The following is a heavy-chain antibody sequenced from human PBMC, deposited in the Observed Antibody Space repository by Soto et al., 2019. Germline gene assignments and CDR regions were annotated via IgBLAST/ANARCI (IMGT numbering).Heavy chain of an antibody. CDR1: GYNFAGYW. Sequence: GESLKISCKGSGYNFAGYWITWVRQMPGKGLELMGIIYPSDSDTRYRPSFQGQVTISADKSISSAYLQWSSLRASDTAMYYCARGGVSTRTFDYWGQGTPVTVSS. CDR3: ARGGVSTRTFDY. CDR2: IYPSDSDT. J-gene: IGHJ4*02. V-gene: IGHV5-51*01. D-gene: IGHD3-3*01.